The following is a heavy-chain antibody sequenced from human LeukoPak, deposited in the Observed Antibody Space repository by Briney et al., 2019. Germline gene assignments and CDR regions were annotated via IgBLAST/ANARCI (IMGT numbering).Heavy chain of an antibody. CDR2: ISGSDT. V-gene: IGHV3-23*01. Sequence: PGGSLRLSCSASGITLSKSTLSWVRLAPGKGLEMVSGISGSDTFYADFVKGRFTISRDNSKNTAYMQLNSLSVADTAIYYCATLYEIHSDYWGQGTLVTVSS. CDR1: GITLSKST. J-gene: IGHJ4*02. CDR3: ATLYEIHSDY. D-gene: IGHD2/OR15-2a*01.